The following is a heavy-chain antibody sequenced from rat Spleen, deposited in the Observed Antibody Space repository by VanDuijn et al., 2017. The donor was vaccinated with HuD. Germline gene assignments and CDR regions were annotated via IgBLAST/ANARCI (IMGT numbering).Heavy chain of an antibody. Sequence: EVQLVESGGGLVQPGRSLKLSCAASGFTFSNYDMAWVRQAPTKGLEWVASISPSGGSTYYRDSVKGRFTVSRDNATSTLYLQMDSLRSEDTATYYWARHDNSGSTTGIPAHYFDYWGQGVMVTVSS. V-gene: IGHV5-25*01. J-gene: IGHJ2*01. D-gene: IGHD4-3*01. CDR3: ARHDNSGSTTGIPAHYFDY. CDR2: ISPSGGST. CDR1: GFTFSNYD.